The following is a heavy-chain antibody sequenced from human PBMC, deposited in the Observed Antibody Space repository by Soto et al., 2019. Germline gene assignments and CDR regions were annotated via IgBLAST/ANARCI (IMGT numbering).Heavy chain of an antibody. CDR1: GFSLSTSGMC. D-gene: IGHD3-22*01. V-gene: IGHV2-70*01. CDR2: IDWDDDK. J-gene: IGHJ3*02. Sequence: SGPTLVNPTQTLTLTCTFSGFSLSTSGMCVSWIRQPPGKALEWLALIDWDDDKYYSTSLKTRLTISKDTSKNHVVLTMTNMDPVDTATYYCARISGGYLYSAFDIWGQGTMVTVSS. CDR3: ARISGGYLYSAFDI.